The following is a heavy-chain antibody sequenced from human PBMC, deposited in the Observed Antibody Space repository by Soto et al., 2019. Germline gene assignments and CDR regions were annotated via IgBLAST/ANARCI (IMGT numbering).Heavy chain of an antibody. J-gene: IGHJ6*02. V-gene: IGHV1-18*01. Sequence: QVQLVQSGAEVKKPGASVKVSCKASGYSFTRYGISWVRQAPGQGLEWMGWISGYNANTNYPENLQGRVTMTTDTTTSTAKTKVQTLISDDRAAYYCASMGDLPYYYYGLDVWGQGTTVTVSS. CDR1: GYSFTRYG. D-gene: IGHD3-16*01. CDR3: ASMGDLPYYYYGLDV. CDR2: ISGYNANT.